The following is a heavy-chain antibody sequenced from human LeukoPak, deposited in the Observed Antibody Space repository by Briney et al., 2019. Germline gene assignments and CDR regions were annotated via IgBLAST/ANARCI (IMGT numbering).Heavy chain of an antibody. V-gene: IGHV3-30*02. D-gene: IGHD3-22*01. CDR2: IRYDGSNK. J-gene: IGHJ3*02. CDR3: AKTYYDSSGDAFDI. Sequence: GGSLRLSCAASGFTFSSYGMHWVRQAPGKGLEWVAFIRYDGSNKYYADSVKGRSTISRDNSKNTLYLQMNSLRAEDTAVYYCAKTYYDSSGDAFDIWGQGTMVTVSS. CDR1: GFTFSSYG.